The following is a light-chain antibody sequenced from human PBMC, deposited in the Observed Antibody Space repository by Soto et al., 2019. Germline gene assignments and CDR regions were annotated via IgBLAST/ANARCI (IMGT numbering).Light chain of an antibody. CDR3: QQFNSYPT. Sequence: AIQLTQSPSSLSASVGDRVTITCRASQGISSALAWYQQKPGKAPKLLIYDASSWESGVPSRFSGSGSGTDFSLTISSLQPEDFATYYYQQFNSYPTFGQGTKLEIK. CDR2: DAS. V-gene: IGKV1-13*02. J-gene: IGKJ2*01. CDR1: QGISSA.